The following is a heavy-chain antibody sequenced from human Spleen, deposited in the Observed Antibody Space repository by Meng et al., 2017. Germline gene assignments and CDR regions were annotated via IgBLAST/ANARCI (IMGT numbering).Heavy chain of an antibody. CDR1: GYSISNGYY. Sequence: SETLSLTCADSGYSISNGYYWGWVRQPPGKGPEWIGSIYHNGDTYYNPSLKSRVTISVDTSKNILSLKMTSVTATDTAVYSCVRDLTMPPPGTGLDHWGQGTLVTVSS. CDR3: VRDLTMPPPGTGLDH. CDR2: IYHNGDT. V-gene: IGHV4-38-2*02. D-gene: IGHD4/OR15-4a*01. J-gene: IGHJ4*02.